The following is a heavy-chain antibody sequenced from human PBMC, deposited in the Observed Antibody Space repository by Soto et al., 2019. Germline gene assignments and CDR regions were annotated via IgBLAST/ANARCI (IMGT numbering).Heavy chain of an antibody. V-gene: IGHV1-18*01. D-gene: IGHD3-22*01. CDR1: GYTLTSYG. J-gene: IGHJ3*02. CDR2: ISAYNGNT. Sequence: QVQLVQSGAEAKKPGASVKVSCKASGYTLTSYGINWVRQAPGQGLEWMGWISAYNGNTNDEQKLQGGVTMTTDTSTNTAYMELRSLRSDDTAVYYRARDRLHITMIVVATNAFDIWGQGTIVTVSS. CDR3: ARDRLHITMIVVATNAFDI.